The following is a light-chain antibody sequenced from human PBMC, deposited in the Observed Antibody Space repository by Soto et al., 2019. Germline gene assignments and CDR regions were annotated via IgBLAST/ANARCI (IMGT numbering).Light chain of an antibody. CDR3: GSYTSSSTLV. J-gene: IGLJ2*01. CDR1: SSDVGGYNY. Sequence: QSALTQPASVSGSPGQSITISCTGTSSDVGGYNYVSWYQQHPGKAPKLMIYEVSNWPSGVSNRFSGSKSGNTASLTISGLQAEDEADYYCGSYTSSSTLVFGGGTKVTVL. V-gene: IGLV2-14*01. CDR2: EVS.